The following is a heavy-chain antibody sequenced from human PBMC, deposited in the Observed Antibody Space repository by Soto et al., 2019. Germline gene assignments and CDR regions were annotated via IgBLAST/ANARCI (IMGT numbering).Heavy chain of an antibody. Sequence: PGGSLRLSCAASGFTFSSYAMSWVRQAPGRGLEWVSSISSSSSYIYYADSVKGRFTISRDNAKNSLYLQMNSLRAEDTAVYYCARETDSGGNWRNNLFDSWGQGSLVTVSS. CDR1: GFTFSSYA. D-gene: IGHD2-15*01. CDR2: ISSSSSYI. V-gene: IGHV3-21*01. J-gene: IGHJ5*01. CDR3: ARETDSGGNWRNNLFDS.